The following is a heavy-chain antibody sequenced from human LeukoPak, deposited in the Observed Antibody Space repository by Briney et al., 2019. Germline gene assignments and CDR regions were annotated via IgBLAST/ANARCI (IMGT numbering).Heavy chain of an antibody. Sequence: GGSLRLSCAASGFTFSDYYMSWIRQAPGKGLEWVSYISSGGSTIYYADSVKGRFTISRDNARNSVYLQMNSLRAEDTAVYYCARGVPASISVGYYMDVWGKGTTVTVSS. J-gene: IGHJ6*03. CDR1: GFTFSDYY. CDR3: ARGVPASISVGYYMDV. D-gene: IGHD2-2*02. V-gene: IGHV3-11*01. CDR2: ISSGGSTI.